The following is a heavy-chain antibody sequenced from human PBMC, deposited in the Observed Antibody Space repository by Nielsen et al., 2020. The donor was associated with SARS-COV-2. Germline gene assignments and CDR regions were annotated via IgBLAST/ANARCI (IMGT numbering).Heavy chain of an antibody. CDR3: AKDIRSRYNSGWYCFDY. CDR2: YGSDDSA. D-gene: IGHD6-19*01. J-gene: IGHJ4*02. CDR1: GFSFRDYG. V-gene: IGHV3-23*01. Sequence: GESLKISCAASGFSFRDYGMAWVRQAPGKGLEWLSTYGSDDSAHYADSVKGRFTISRDNSKNTLHLQMNSLRADDTAVYYCAKDIRSRYNSGWYCFDYWGRGTLV.